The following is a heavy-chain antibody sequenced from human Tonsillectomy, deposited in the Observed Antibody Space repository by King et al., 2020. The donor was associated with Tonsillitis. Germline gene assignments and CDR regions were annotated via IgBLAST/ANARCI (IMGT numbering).Heavy chain of an antibody. CDR2: IYYSGNT. CDR1: GGSISSYY. V-gene: IGHV4-59*08. Sequence: VQLQESGPGLVKASETLSLTCTVSGGSISSYYWTWIRQPPGKGLEWIGYIYYSGNTNYNPSLKSRVTISLDTSKNQFSLRLSSVTAADTAVYYCARSGGFSCGSGSCYTMVFDYWGHGNLVTVSS. CDR3: ARSGGFSCGSGSCYTMVFDY. J-gene: IGHJ4*01. D-gene: IGHD3-10*01.